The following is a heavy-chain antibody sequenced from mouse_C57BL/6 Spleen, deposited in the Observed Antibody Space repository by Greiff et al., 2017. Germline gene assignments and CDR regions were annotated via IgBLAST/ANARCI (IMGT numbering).Heavy chain of an antibody. J-gene: IGHJ1*03. V-gene: IGHV1-9*01. CDR2: ILPGSGST. CDR3: ARAEAYYGGPYWYFDV. D-gene: IGHD1-1*02. CDR1: GYTFTGYW. Sequence: VQLQQSGAELMKPGASVKLSCKATGYTFTGYWIEWVKQRPGHGLEWIGEILPGSGSTNYNEKFKGKATFTADTSSNTAYMQLSSLTTEDSAIYYSARAEAYYGGPYWYFDVWGTGTTVTVSS.